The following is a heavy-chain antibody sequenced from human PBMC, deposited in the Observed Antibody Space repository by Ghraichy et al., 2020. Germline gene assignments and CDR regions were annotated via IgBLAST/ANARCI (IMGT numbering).Heavy chain of an antibody. CDR2: ISSSSSTI. Sequence: LSLTCAASGFTFSSYSMNWVRQAPGKGLEWVSYISSSSSTIYYADSVKGRFTISRDNAKNSLYLQMNSLRDEDTAVYYCARVAPVETLYYFDYWGQGTLVTVSS. J-gene: IGHJ4*02. CDR3: ARVAPVETLYYFDY. D-gene: IGHD5-24*01. CDR1: GFTFSSYS. V-gene: IGHV3-48*02.